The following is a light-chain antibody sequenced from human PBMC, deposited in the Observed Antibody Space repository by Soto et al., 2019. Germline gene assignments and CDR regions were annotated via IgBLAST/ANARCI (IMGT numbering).Light chain of an antibody. CDR3: QQYNNWQT. Sequence: EIVMTQSPATLSVSPGERATLSCRSSQSVSSNFAWYQQKPGQAPRLLIYGASTRATGIPARFSGSGSGTEFTLAISRLQSEDFAVYYCQQYNNWQTFGQGTKVEIK. CDR1: QSVSSN. J-gene: IGKJ1*01. CDR2: GAS. V-gene: IGKV3-15*01.